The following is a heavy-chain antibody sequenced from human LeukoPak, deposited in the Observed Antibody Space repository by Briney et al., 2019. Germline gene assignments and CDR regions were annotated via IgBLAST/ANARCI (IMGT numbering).Heavy chain of an antibody. V-gene: IGHV3-73*01. Sequence: GGSLRLSCAASGFTFSVSALHWVRQASGKGLEWVGRIRSTANSYATAYDVSVKGRFTISRDNAKNTVYLQMNSLRAEDTAVYYCVRDETLWTLDWWGQGTLVSVSS. CDR3: VRDETLWTLDW. D-gene: IGHD1-1*01. CDR2: IRSTANSYAT. J-gene: IGHJ4*02. CDR1: GFTFSVSA.